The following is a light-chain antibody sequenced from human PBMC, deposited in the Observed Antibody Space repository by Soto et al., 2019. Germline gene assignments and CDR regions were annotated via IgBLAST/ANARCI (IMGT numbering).Light chain of an antibody. CDR3: SSYTRSSTYV. CDR1: SSDVGNYNY. CDR2: DVS. V-gene: IGLV2-14*01. Sequence: QSALTQPASASGSPGQSITISCTGTSSDVGNYNYVSWYQQHPGKAPKLMIYDVSNRPSGVSNRFSGSKSGITASLTISGLQAGDEADYYCSSYTRSSTYVFGTGTKVTVL. J-gene: IGLJ1*01.